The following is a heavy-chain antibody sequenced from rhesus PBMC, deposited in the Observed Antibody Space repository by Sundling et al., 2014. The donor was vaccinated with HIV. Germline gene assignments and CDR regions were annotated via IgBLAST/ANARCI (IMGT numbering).Heavy chain of an antibody. CDR2: SGYSSGIN. J-gene: IGHJ4*01. CDR3: AMERYSR. Sequence: QVQLRESGPGLVKPSETLSLTCAVSGGSISGNYWNWIRQPPGKGLEWIGSGYSSGINYFIPSLKSRVTLSLDTSRNQFSLKLSSVTAADTAIYYCAMERYSRGGQGILVTVPS. CDR1: GGSISGNY. D-gene: IGHD5-12*01. V-gene: IGHV4-147*01.